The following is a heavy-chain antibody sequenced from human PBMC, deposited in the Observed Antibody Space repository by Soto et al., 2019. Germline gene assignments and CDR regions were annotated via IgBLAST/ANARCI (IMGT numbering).Heavy chain of an antibody. J-gene: IGHJ4*02. Sequence: QVQLVESGGGVVQPGRSLRLSCAASGFTFSSYAMHWVRQAPGKGLEWVAVISYDGSNKYYADSVKGRFTISRDNSKNTLYLRMNSLRAEDTAVYYCARESSGAFDYWGQGTLVTVSS. CDR2: ISYDGSNK. CDR3: ARESSGAFDY. CDR1: GFTFSSYA. D-gene: IGHD6-19*01. V-gene: IGHV3-30-3*01.